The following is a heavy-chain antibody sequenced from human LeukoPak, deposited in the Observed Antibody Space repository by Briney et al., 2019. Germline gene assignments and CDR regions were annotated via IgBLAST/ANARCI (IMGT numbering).Heavy chain of an antibody. CDR3: ARDDKRGIGSSSWPFDY. D-gene: IGHD6-13*01. CDR2: IYYSGSA. CDR1: GGSISSSGYY. Sequence: SETLSLTCTVSGGSISSSGYYWSWIRQPPGKGLEWIGTIYYSGSAYYNPSLKSRVTISVDTSKNQFSLKLSSVTAADTAVYYCARDDKRGIGSSSWPFDYWGQGTLVTVSS. J-gene: IGHJ4*02. V-gene: IGHV4-39*07.